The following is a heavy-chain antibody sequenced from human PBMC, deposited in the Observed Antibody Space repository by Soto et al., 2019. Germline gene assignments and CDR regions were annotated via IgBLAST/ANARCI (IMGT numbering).Heavy chain of an antibody. CDR2: ISGGSGDT. CDR3: ARGASTFDY. V-gene: IGHV3-23*01. Sequence: EVQLLESGGGVAQPGGSLRLSCAASGFTFSNSAMSWVRQAPGKGLEWVSTISGGSGDTSYADPVKGRFIVSRDDSRTTLYLQMNSRRAEDTALYYCARGASTFDYWGQGRPVIVSS. D-gene: IGHD2-2*01. J-gene: IGHJ4*02. CDR1: GFTFSNSA.